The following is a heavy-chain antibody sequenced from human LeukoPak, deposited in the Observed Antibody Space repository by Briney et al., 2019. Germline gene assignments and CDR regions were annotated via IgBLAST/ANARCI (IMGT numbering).Heavy chain of an antibody. CDR2: IYTSGST. V-gene: IGHV4-4*07. CDR3: ARGSVLRFLEWSRGEYFQH. J-gene: IGHJ1*01. D-gene: IGHD3-3*01. CDR1: GGSISSYY. Sequence: SETLSLTCTVSGGSISSYYWSWIRQPAGKGLEWIGRIYTSGSTNYNPSLKSRVTISVDTSKNQFSLKLSSVTAADTAVYYCARGSVLRFLEWSRGEYFQHWGQGTLVTVSS.